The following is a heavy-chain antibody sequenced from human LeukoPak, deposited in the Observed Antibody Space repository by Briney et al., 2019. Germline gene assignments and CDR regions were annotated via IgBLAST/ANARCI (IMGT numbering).Heavy chain of an antibody. Sequence: SETLSLTCTVSGGSISSSSYYWGWIRQPPGKGLEWIGSIYYSGSTYYNPSLKSRVTISVDTSKNQFSLKLSSVTAADTAVYYCASLPYYYGSGSWGQGTLVTVSS. CDR3: ASLPYYYGSGS. CDR2: IYYSGST. V-gene: IGHV4-39*01. J-gene: IGHJ4*02. CDR1: GGSISSSSYY. D-gene: IGHD3-10*01.